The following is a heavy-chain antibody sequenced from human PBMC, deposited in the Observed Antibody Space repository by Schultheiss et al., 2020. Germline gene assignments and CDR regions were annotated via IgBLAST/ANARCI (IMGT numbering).Heavy chain of an antibody. CDR2: ISWDGGST. J-gene: IGHJ6*02. D-gene: IGHD2-15*01. CDR3: AKGLQAATPNYYYYYGMDV. Sequence: GGSLRLSCAASGFTFDDYAMHWVRQAPGKGLEWVSLISWDGGSTYYADSVKGRFTISRDNSKNSLYLQMNSLRAEDTALYYCAKGLQAATPNYYYYYGMDVWGQGTTVTVSS. V-gene: IGHV3-43D*04. CDR1: GFTFDDYA.